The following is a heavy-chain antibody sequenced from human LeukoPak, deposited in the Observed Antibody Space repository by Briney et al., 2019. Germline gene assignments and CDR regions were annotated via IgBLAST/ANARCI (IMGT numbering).Heavy chain of an antibody. CDR2: IYSGGST. CDR1: GFSVGSHY. D-gene: IGHD3-9*01. Sequence: GGSLRLSCAASGFSVGSHYMTWVRQGPGKGLEWVSTIYSGGSTYYADSVKGRFTISRDFSKNTVFLQMDSLRAEDTAVYYCASRYHDILTGYPSWGQGTLVTVSS. J-gene: IGHJ5*02. CDR3: ASRYHDILTGYPS. V-gene: IGHV3-53*01.